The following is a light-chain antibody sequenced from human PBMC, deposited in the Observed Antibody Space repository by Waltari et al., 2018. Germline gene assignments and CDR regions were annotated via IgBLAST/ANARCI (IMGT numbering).Light chain of an antibody. CDR1: SPNIGSNT. CDR2: SNN. CDR3: AAWDDSLNGPV. V-gene: IGLV1-44*01. Sequence: QSVLTQPPSTSGPPGQRVNISCSGSSPNIGSNTVNWYHQLPGTAPKLLLHSNNLRPSGGPDRFSGSKSGTSASLAISGLQSEDEADYYCAAWDDSLNGPVFGGGTKLTVL. J-gene: IGLJ2*01.